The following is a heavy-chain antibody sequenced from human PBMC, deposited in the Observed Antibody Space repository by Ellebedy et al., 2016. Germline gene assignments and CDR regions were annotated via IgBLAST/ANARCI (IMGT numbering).Heavy chain of an antibody. Sequence: ASVKVSCKASGYTFTGYYMHWVRQAPGQGLEWMGWINPNSGGTNYAQKFQGWVTMTRDTSISTAYMELSRLRSDDTAVYYCAVGYCSGGSCQNWFDSWGQGTLVTVSS. CDR1: GYTFTGYY. CDR2: INPNSGGT. CDR3: AVGYCSGGSCQNWFDS. V-gene: IGHV1-2*04. J-gene: IGHJ5*01. D-gene: IGHD2-15*01.